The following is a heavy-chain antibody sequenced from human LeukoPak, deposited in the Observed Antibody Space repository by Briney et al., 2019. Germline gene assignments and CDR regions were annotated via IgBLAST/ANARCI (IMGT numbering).Heavy chain of an antibody. CDR1: GFTFSSYD. D-gene: IGHD3-10*01. V-gene: IGHV3-48*03. Sequence: GGSLRLSCAASGFTFSSYDMNWVRQAPGKGLEWVAFVSSSGYPIYYADSVKGRFTISRDNAERSLFLQMNSLRAEDTAVYYCARVPLWFGESPGGDYFDYWGQGTLVTVSS. CDR3: ARVPLWFGESPGGDYFDY. J-gene: IGHJ4*02. CDR2: VSSSGYPI.